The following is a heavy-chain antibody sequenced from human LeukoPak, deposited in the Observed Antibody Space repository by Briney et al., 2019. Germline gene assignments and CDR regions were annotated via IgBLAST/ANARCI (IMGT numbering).Heavy chain of an antibody. CDR1: GFTFSSYW. J-gene: IGHJ4*02. V-gene: IGHV3-74*01. CDR3: ARGRPHGNDY. CDR2: IVSDGSST. D-gene: IGHD4-23*01. Sequence: QPGGSLRLSCAASGFTFSSYWMNWVRQAPGKGLVWVSRIVSDGSSTTYADSVKGRFSISRDNAKNTLYLQMNSLRVEDTAVYYCARGRPHGNDYWGQGTLVTVSS.